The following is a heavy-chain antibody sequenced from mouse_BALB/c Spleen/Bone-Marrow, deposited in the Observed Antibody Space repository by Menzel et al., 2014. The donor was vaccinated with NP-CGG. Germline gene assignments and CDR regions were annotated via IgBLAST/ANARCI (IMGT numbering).Heavy chain of an antibody. Sequence: VQLQQSGPGLVKPSQSLSLTCSVTGYSITNGYYWNWIRQFPGNKLEWMGYISYDGSSNYNPSLKNRISVTRDTSKNQFFLKLNSVITENTATYFCARGGKNYGNLLDYWVQGTTPTVSS. D-gene: IGHD2-1*01. V-gene: IGHV3-6*02. CDR1: GYSITNGYY. CDR2: ISYDGSS. J-gene: IGHJ2*01. CDR3: ARGGKNYGNLLDY.